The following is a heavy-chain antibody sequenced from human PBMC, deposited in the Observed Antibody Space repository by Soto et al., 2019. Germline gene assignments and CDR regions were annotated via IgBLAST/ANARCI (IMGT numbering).Heavy chain of an antibody. D-gene: IGHD2-15*01. Sequence: GGSLRLSCAASGFTFSAYVLNWVRQAPGKGLEWVSGISGSGDVTYYADSVRGRFTISRDNSKNTLYLQMNSLRAEDTAIYYCARDLDAYCGGGSCYGYWGQGTQVTVSS. CDR1: GFTFSAYV. V-gene: IGHV3-23*01. J-gene: IGHJ4*02. CDR2: ISGSGDVT. CDR3: ARDLDAYCGGGSCYGY.